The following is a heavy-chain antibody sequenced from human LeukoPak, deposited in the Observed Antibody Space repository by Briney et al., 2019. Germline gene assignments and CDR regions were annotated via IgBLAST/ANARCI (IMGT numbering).Heavy chain of an antibody. V-gene: IGHV1-2*02. Sequence: ASVKVSCKASGYTFTDYYIHWVRQAPGQGLEWMAWINPNNGGTNYAQKFRGRVTMTRDTSISTAYMELSSLRSDDTAVYYCARKYGDYVGSDWFDPWGQGTLVTVSS. CDR1: GYTFTDYY. CDR3: ARKYGDYVGSDWFDP. J-gene: IGHJ5*02. D-gene: IGHD4-17*01. CDR2: INPNNGGT.